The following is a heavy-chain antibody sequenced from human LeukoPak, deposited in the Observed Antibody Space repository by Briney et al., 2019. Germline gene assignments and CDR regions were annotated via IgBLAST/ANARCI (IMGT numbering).Heavy chain of an antibody. J-gene: IGHJ5*02. CDR1: GFSFSDSA. D-gene: IGHD3-3*01. Sequence: GGSLRLSCASSGFSFSDSAVSWVRHSPGVGLKWVSSISDTGGRTYYADSVKGRFTITRDNSRNTVNLQMNGLRADDTARYYCAKGGQDFDFWRFDLWGQGILVIVSS. CDR3: AKGGQDFDFWRFDL. V-gene: IGHV3-23*01. CDR2: ISDTGGRT.